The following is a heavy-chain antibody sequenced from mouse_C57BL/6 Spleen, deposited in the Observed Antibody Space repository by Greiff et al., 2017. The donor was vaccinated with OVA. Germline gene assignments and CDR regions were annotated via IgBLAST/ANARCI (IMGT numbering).Heavy chain of an antibody. D-gene: IGHD2-10*01. J-gene: IGHJ1*03. CDR2: IYPGNSDT. CDR3: TLLLTGYFDV. CDR1: GYTFISYW. Sequence: EVQLQQSGTVLARPGASVKMSCKTSGYTFISYWMHWVKQRPGQGLEWIGAIYPGNSDTSYNQKFKGKAKLTAVTSASTAYMELSSLTNEDSAVYYCTLLLTGYFDVWGTGTTVTVSS. V-gene: IGHV1-5*01.